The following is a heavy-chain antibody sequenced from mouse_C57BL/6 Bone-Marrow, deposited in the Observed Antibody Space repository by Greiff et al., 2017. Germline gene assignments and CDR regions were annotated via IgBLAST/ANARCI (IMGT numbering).Heavy chain of an antibody. CDR3: AREVNYGSSYYFNY. Sequence: QVQLQQPGAELVMPGASVKLSCKASGYTFTSYWMPWVKQRPGQGLEWIGEIDPSDSYTNYNQKFKGKSTLTVDNSSSTAYMQLSSLTYEESAVYYCAREVNYGSSYYFNYWGQGTTLTVSS. D-gene: IGHD1-1*01. J-gene: IGHJ2*01. V-gene: IGHV1-69*01. CDR2: IDPSDSYT. CDR1: GYTFTSYW.